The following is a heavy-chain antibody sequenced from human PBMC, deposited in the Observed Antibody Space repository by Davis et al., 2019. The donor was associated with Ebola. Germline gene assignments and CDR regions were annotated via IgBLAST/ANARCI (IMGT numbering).Heavy chain of an antibody. CDR1: GGSISSSNW. CDR3: ARDADSGYDLGGPYYYGMDV. D-gene: IGHD5-12*01. CDR2: IYHSGST. Sequence: GSLRLSCAVPGGSISSSNWWSWVRQPPGKGLEWIGEIYHSGSTNYNPSLKSRVTISVDKSKNQFSLKLSSVTAADTAVYYCARDADSGYDLGGPYYYGMDVWGQGTTVTVSS. J-gene: IGHJ6*02. V-gene: IGHV4-4*02.